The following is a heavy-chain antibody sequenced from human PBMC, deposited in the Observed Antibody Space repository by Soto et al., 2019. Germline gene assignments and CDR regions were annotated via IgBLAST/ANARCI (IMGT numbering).Heavy chain of an antibody. Sequence: QVQLVQSGAEVKKPGSSVKVSCKASGGTFSSYAFSCVRQAPGQGLEWMGGIIPVFGATNYAQTFQGRVTITADASTSTAYMELSSLRSEDTAVYYCAGSTEWPYALSQLVITTVAYYWGQGTLVTVSP. D-gene: IGHD3-22*01. CDR1: GGTFSSYA. CDR2: IIPVFGAT. J-gene: IGHJ4*02. CDR3: AGSTEWPYALSQLVITTVAYY. V-gene: IGHV1-69*01.